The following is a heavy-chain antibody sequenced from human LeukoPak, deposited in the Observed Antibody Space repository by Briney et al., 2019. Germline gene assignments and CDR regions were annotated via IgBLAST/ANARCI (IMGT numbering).Heavy chain of an antibody. CDR1: GFTFSSYV. CDR2: ISYDGSNK. V-gene: IGHV3-30*18. D-gene: IGHD6-19*01. Sequence: GGSLRLSCAASGFTFSSYVLHWVRQAPGKGLEWVTVISYDGSNKYYADSVKGRFTVSRDNSENTLYLQMNGLRAEDTAVYYCAKGGAVADQNDITRGGYYYYYYGMDAWGQGTTVTVSS. J-gene: IGHJ6*02. CDR3: AKGGAVADQNDITRGGYYYYYYGMDA.